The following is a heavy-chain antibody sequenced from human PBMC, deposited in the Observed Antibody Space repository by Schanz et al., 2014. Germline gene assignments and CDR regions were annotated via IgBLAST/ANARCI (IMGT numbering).Heavy chain of an antibody. J-gene: IGHJ6*02. CDR3: YGMDV. Sequence: QVQLQESGPGLVKPSQTLSLTCAVSGGSISSGGYSWSWIRQPPGKGLEWIGYIFFRGSTYYNPSLKTRVPISIDPSKTQSSLSLTSGTAADTAVYYCYGMDVWGQGTTVTVSS. V-gene: IGHV4-30-4*07. CDR1: GGSISSGGYS. CDR2: IFFRGST.